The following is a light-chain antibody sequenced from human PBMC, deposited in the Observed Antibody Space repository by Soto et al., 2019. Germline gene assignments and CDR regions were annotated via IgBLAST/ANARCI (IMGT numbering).Light chain of an antibody. CDR1: QGISSH. J-gene: IGKJ2*01. CDR3: QQVNSYPYT. V-gene: IGKV1-9*01. Sequence: DIQLTQSPSFLSASVGDRVTITCRASQGISSHLAWYQQNPGKAPKLLIYAASTLQSGVPSRFSGSGSGTEFTLTISSLQPEDFATYYCQQVNSYPYTFGQGTKLEI. CDR2: AAS.